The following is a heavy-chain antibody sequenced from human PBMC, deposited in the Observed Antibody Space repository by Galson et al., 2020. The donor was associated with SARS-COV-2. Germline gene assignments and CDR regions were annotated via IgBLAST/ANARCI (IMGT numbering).Heavy chain of an antibody. V-gene: IGHV1-18*04. D-gene: IGHD2-2*01. CDR2: ISGYTGNT. Sequence: ASVKVSCKASGYTFTRYGISWVRQAPGQGLEWMGWISGYTGNTNYAQKVQGRVTWTADTSTSTAYMELRSLRSDDTAMYYCARQGHCSNNRCSYTGSDAFDVWGQGTMVTVSS. CDR1: GYTFTRYG. J-gene: IGHJ3*01. CDR3: ARQGHCSNNRCSYTGSDAFDV.